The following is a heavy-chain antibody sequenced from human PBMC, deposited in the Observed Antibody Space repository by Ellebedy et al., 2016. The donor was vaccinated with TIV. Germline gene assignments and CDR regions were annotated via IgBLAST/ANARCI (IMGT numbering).Heavy chain of an antibody. D-gene: IGHD5-24*01. Sequence: ASVKVSCKTSGYDFIKHSINWVRQAPGQGLEWMGWINTDTGKPTYAPAFTGRFVFSLDTSVNTAYLQISSLKADDTAIYYCARSEKWPWGAGLDYWGQGTLVTVSS. CDR3: ARSEKWPWGAGLDY. J-gene: IGHJ4*02. V-gene: IGHV7-4-1*02. CDR1: GYDFIKHS. CDR2: INTDTGKP.